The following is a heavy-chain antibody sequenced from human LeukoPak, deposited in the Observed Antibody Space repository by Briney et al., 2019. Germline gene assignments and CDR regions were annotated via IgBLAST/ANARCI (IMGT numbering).Heavy chain of an antibody. Sequence: GGSLRLSCITSGLTFGDYAMSWIRQAPGKGLEWVGFIRSKAYGETADYAASVKGRFTISRDDSKAIAYLQMNSLKTEDTAVYHCTRDRGAYNLYDYWGQGTLVTVSS. CDR1: GLTFGDYA. V-gene: IGHV3-49*03. J-gene: IGHJ4*02. D-gene: IGHD1-1*01. CDR3: TRDRGAYNLYDY. CDR2: IRSKAYGETA.